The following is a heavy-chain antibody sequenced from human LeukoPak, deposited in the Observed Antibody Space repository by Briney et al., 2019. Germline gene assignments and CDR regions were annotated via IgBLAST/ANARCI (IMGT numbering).Heavy chain of an antibody. J-gene: IGHJ4*02. CDR2: ISYTGST. CDR1: GGSIASYF. CDR3: ATRDDYNQGIDY. D-gene: IGHD5-24*01. V-gene: IGHV4-59*01. Sequence: SETLSLTCTVSGGSIASYFWSWIRQPPGKGLEWIGYISYTGSTNYNPSLKSRVTMSVDTSKKQLSLRLTSVTAADTAVYYCATRDDYNQGIDYWGQGALVTVSS.